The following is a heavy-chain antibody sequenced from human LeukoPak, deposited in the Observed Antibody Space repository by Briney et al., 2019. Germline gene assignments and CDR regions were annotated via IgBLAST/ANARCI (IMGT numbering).Heavy chain of an antibody. Sequence: SETLSLTCAVYGGSFSGFYWSWIRQPPGKGLEWIGYIYYSGSTNYNPSLKSRVTISVDTSKNQFSLKLSSVTAADTAVYYCARVRVYYYDLWGQGTLVTVSS. CDR2: IYYSGST. CDR3: ARVRVYYYDL. V-gene: IGHV4-59*08. CDR1: GGSFSGFY. D-gene: IGHD3-22*01. J-gene: IGHJ4*02.